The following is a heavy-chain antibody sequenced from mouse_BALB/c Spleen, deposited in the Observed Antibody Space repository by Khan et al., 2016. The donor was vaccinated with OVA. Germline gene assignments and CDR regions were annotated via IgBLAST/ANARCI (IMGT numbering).Heavy chain of an antibody. Sequence: EVQLQQSGPELMKPGASVKLSCKASGYSFTTYYIHWVMQSHEKSLEWIGYIDPFSGGTTYNQKFKGKATLTVDTSSSTAYIHLSSLTSEDSAVSDCARHDYVAWFTYGGQGTLVTVSA. CDR3: ARHDYVAWFTY. V-gene: IGHV1S135*01. J-gene: IGHJ3*01. CDR2: IDPFSGGT. D-gene: IGHD2-4*01. CDR1: GYSFTTYY.